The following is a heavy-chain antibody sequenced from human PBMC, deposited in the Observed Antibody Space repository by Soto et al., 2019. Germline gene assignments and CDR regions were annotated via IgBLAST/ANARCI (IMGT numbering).Heavy chain of an antibody. V-gene: IGHV1-18*01. CDR1: GYTFTSYG. D-gene: IGHD6-13*01. CDR3: ARDLGQQLFDY. CDR2: ISGHNGNK. J-gene: IGHJ4*02. Sequence: QVQLVQSGAEVKKPGASVKVSCKASGYTFTSYGISWVRQAPGQGLEWMGWISGHNGNKKYAQKLQGRVSMTTDTSTSTAYMGLRSLRSDDTAVYYWARDLGQQLFDYWGQGTLVTVSS.